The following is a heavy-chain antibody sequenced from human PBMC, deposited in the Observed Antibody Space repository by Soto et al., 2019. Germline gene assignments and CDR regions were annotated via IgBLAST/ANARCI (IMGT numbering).Heavy chain of an antibody. CDR3: ARGRDNWDYVEY. J-gene: IGHJ4*02. V-gene: IGHV1-69*13. Sequence: SVKVSCKASGGTFSRNAINWVRQAPGQGLEWMGGIIPLFGSAVYAQQFQTGVTITADESTTTVYLELRSVRSEDTAVYYCARGRDNWDYVEYCGQGTIITVSS. CDR2: IIPLFGSA. CDR1: GGTFSRNA. D-gene: IGHD1-20*01.